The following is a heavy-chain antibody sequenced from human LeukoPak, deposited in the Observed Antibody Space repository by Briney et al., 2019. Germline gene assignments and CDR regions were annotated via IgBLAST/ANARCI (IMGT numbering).Heavy chain of an antibody. Sequence: SETLSLTCAVSGGSISSSNWWSWVRQPPEKGLEWIGEIYHSGSTNHNPSLKSRVTVSVDKSKNQFSLNLTSVTAADTAVYYCARGGGYRSDYWGQGTLLTVSS. CDR1: GGSISSSNW. CDR3: ARGGGYRSDY. J-gene: IGHJ4*02. V-gene: IGHV4-4*02. D-gene: IGHD4-23*01. CDR2: IYHSGST.